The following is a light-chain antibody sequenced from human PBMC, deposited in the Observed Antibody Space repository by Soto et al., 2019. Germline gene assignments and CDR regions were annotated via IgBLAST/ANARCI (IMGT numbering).Light chain of an antibody. CDR3: QDYGSSRT. CDR2: GAS. V-gene: IGKV3-20*01. CDR1: QSVSNTY. J-gene: IGKJ1*01. Sequence: EVVLTQSPGTLSLSPGERATLSCRASQSVSNTYLAWYQQKPGQAPRLLIYGASRRATGIPDRFDGSGSGTDFTLTITRLEPDDFAVYYCQDYGSSRTFGQGTQVEIK.